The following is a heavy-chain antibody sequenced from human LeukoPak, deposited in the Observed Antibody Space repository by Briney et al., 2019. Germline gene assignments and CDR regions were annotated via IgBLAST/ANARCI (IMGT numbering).Heavy chain of an antibody. V-gene: IGHV4-34*01. J-gene: IGHJ4*02. D-gene: IGHD6-19*01. CDR3: ARAAWLHYFDY. CDR1: GGSFSGYY. CDR2: INHSGST. Sequence: SETLSLTCAVYGGSFSGYYWSWIRQPPGKGLEWIGEINHSGSTNYNTSLKSRVTISVDTSKNQFSLKLSSVTAADTAVYYCARAAWLHYFDYWGQGTLVTVSS.